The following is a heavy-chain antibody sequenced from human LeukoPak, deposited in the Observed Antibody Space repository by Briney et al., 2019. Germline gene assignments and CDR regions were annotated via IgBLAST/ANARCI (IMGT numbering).Heavy chain of an antibody. Sequence: GGSLRLSCAASGFTFSSYAMHCVRQAPGKGLEHVSAISSNVGSTYNATSVKGRFTISRDNSKTTPYLQMGSLRPQDLAVYYFARPYDTYAFDIWGQGTMVTVSS. CDR2: ISSNVGST. D-gene: IGHD3-22*01. J-gene: IGHJ3*02. CDR3: ARPYDTYAFDI. CDR1: GFTFSSYA. V-gene: IGHV3-64*01.